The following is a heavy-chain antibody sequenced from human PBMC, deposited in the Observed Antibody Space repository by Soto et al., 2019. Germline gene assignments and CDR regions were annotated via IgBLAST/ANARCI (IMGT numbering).Heavy chain of an antibody. CDR2: ISGSVGTT. V-gene: IGHV3-23*01. CDR1: GFPFSVFA. CDR3: AKDHLFSGWTSGGYFDY. J-gene: IGHJ4*02. Sequence: EVQLLESGGGLVQPGGSLRLSCEASGFPFSVFAMSWVRRAPGKGLEWVSVISGSVGTTYYADSVKGRFTISRDNSKNTLYLQMNNLRAEDTAVYYCAKDHLFSGWTSGGYFDYWGQGALVTVSS. D-gene: IGHD6-19*01.